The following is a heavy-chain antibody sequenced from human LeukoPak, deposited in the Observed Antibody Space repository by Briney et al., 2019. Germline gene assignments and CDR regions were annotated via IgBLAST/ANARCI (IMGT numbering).Heavy chain of an antibody. V-gene: IGHV3-20*04. CDR3: ARESWGYDSSGYYYVYGQ. J-gene: IGHJ4*02. D-gene: IGHD3-22*01. CDR2: IGWKGDST. CDR1: GFTFGNYG. Sequence: GGSLRLSCIASGFTFGNYGMSWVRQAPGRGLEWVSGIGWKGDSTSYADSVKGRFTVSRDNAKNSLYLQMNSLRAEDTALYYCARESWGYDSSGYYYVYGQWGRGTLVTVSS.